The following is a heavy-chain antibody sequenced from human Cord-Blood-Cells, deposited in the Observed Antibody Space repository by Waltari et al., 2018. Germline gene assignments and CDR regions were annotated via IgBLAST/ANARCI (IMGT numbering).Heavy chain of an antibody. CDR1: GYTFTSYG. CDR3: ARDPQTALLGS. V-gene: IGHV1-18*01. J-gene: IGHJ4*02. D-gene: IGHD2-15*01. Sequence: QVQLVQSGAEVKKPGASVKVSCKATGYTFTSYGISWVRQAPGQGLEWMGWISAYNGNTNYAQKLQDRVTMTTATSTSTAYMELRTLRSDNTAVYYCARDPQTALLGSWGQGTLVTVSS. CDR2: ISAYNGNT.